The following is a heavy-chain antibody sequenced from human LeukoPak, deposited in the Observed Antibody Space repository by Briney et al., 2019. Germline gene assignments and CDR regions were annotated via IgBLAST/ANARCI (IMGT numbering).Heavy chain of an antibody. CDR3: ARDRYYYDSSGPMRGAFDI. D-gene: IGHD3-22*01. Sequence: ASVKVSCKASGYTFTGYYMHWVRQAPGQGLEWMGWINPNSGGTNYAQKFQGRVTMTRDTSISTAYMELSRLRSDDTAVYYCARDRYYYDSSGPMRGAFDIWGQGTMVTVSS. V-gene: IGHV1-2*02. CDR2: INPNSGGT. CDR1: GYTFTGYY. J-gene: IGHJ3*02.